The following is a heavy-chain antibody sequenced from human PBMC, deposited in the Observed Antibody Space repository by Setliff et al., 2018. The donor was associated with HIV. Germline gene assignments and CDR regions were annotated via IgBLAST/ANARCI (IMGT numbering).Heavy chain of an antibody. Sequence: ASVKVSCKTSGFAFTNYGFTWVRQAPGQGLEWMGWISAYSGETFSTLKFRDRVTLTTDTSTNTAHMELRSLTYGDTAVYYCVRVGPWYYARSGYLASWDYWGQGTLVTVSS. CDR1: GFAFTNYG. D-gene: IGHD3-22*01. CDR3: VRVGPWYYARSGYLASWDY. J-gene: IGHJ4*02. CDR2: ISAYSGET. V-gene: IGHV1-18*01.